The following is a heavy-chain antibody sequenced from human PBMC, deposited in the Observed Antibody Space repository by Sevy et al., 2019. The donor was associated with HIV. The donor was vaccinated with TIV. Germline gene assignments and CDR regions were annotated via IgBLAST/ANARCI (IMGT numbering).Heavy chain of an antibody. J-gene: IGHJ5*02. CDR1: GFTFSSYG. V-gene: IGHV3-33*01. CDR3: ARGRAGHLVHPGWFDP. CDR2: IWYDGSNK. D-gene: IGHD6-13*01. Sequence: GGSLRLSCAASGFTFSSYGMHWVRQAPGKGLEWVAVIWYDGSNKYYADSVKGRFTISRDNSKNTLYLQMNSLRAEDTAVYYCARGRAGHLVHPGWFDPWGQGTLVTVSS.